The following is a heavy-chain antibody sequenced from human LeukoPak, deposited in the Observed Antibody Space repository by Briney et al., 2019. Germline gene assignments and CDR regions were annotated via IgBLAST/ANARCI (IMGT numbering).Heavy chain of an antibody. J-gene: IGHJ6*02. CDR1: GGSISSGDYY. CDR2: IYYSGST. D-gene: IGHD6-19*01. V-gene: IGHV4-30-4*01. Sequence: SQTLSLTCTVSGGSISSGDYYWSWIRRPPGKGLEWIGYIYYSGSTYYNPSLKSRVTISVDTSKNQFSLKLSSVTAADTAVYYCARRYSSGWFLYYYGMDVWGQGTTVTVSS. CDR3: ARRYSSGWFLYYYGMDV.